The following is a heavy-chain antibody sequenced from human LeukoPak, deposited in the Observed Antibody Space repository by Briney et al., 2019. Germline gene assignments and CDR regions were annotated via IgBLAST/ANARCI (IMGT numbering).Heavy chain of an antibody. CDR3: ARHYYDTNGHYADAFDI. J-gene: IGHJ3*02. D-gene: IGHD3-22*01. V-gene: IGHV4-59*08. CDR1: GDSIRNTY. CDR2: IYSSGTT. Sequence: SETLSPTCAVSGDSIRNTYWSWIRQPPGKALEWIGYIYSSGTTHYNPSLKSRVTMSVDTSKSHFSLNLSAVTAADTAVYYCARHYYDTNGHYADAFDIWGQGTMVIVSS.